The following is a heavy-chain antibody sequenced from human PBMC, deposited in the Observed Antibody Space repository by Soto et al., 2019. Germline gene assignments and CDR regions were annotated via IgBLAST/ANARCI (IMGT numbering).Heavy chain of an antibody. Sequence: GGSLRLSCAASGFTFSSYDMHWVRQATGKGLEWVSAIGTAGDTYYPGSVKGRFTISRENAKNSLYLQMNSLRAEDTAVYYCARDQGGYCSGGSCFPNYYYGMDVWGQGTTVTVSS. CDR3: ARDQGGYCSGGSCFPNYYYGMDV. CDR2: IGTAGDT. J-gene: IGHJ6*02. CDR1: GFTFSSYD. V-gene: IGHV3-13*01. D-gene: IGHD2-15*01.